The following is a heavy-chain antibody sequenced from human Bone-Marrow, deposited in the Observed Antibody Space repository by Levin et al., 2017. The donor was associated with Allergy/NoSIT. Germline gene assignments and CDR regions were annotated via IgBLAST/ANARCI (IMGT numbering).Heavy chain of an antibody. D-gene: IGHD1-1*01. CDR3: AKGDWNAN. CDR1: GFTFSNSA. CDR2: LSKSGGTT. J-gene: IGHJ4*02. V-gene: IGHV3-23*01. Sequence: GGSLRLSCAASGFTFSNSAMSWVRQAPGKGLEWVSTLSKSGGTTYYADSVKGRFTISRDNSKSTLSLQMDSLRAEDTAVYYCAKGDWNANWGQGTLVTVSS.